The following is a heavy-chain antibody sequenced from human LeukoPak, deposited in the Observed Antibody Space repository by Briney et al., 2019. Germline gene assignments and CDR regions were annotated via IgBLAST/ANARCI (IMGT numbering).Heavy chain of an antibody. Sequence: PGGSLRLSCAASGFTFSRHGMHWVRQAPGKGLEWVAFIRYDGTNKYYADSVKGRFTISRDNSKNTLYLQMNSLRPEDTAVYYCAKNGGHIVSHYYYYYMDVWGKGTTVTVSS. CDR2: IRYDGTNK. D-gene: IGHD2-15*01. CDR3: AKNGGHIVSHYYYYYMDV. J-gene: IGHJ6*03. CDR1: GFTFSRHG. V-gene: IGHV3-30*02.